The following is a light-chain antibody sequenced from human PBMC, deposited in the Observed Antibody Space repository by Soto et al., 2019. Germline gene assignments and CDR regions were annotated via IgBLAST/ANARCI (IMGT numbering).Light chain of an antibody. V-gene: IGKV1-5*03. CDR1: QSISSW. CDR3: QQYNSYSWT. CDR2: KAS. Sequence: DIQMTQSPSTLSASVGDRVTITCRASQSISSWVAWYQQKPGKAPKLLIYKASSLESGVPSRFSGSGSGTEFTLTISSLQPDDFATYYCQQYNSYSWTVGQGTKVEIK. J-gene: IGKJ1*01.